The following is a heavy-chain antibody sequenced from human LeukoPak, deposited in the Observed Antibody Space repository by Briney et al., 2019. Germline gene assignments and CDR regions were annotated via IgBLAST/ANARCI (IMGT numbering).Heavy chain of an antibody. CDR3: AKVVGYSGYEEVNY. D-gene: IGHD5-12*01. CDR2: ISGSGGST. CDR1: GFTFSSYA. Sequence: GGSLRLSCAASGFTFSSYAMSWVRQAPGKGLEWVSAISGSGGSTYYADSVKGRFTISRDNSKNTLYLQMNSLRAGDTAVYYCAKVVGYSGYEEVNYWGQGTLVTVSS. V-gene: IGHV3-23*01. J-gene: IGHJ4*02.